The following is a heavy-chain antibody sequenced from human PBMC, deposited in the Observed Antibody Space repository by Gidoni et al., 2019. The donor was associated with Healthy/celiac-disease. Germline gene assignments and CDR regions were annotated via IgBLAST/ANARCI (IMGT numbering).Heavy chain of an antibody. CDR2: IWYDGSNK. Sequence: QVQLVESGGGVVQPGRSLRLSWAASGLPFSSYGMHWVRQAPGKGLEWVAVIWYDGSNKYYADSVKGRFTISRDNSKNTLYLQMNSLRAEDTAVYYCARDFGSGSYLFDYWGQGTLVTVSS. CDR1: GLPFSSYG. CDR3: ARDFGSGSYLFDY. D-gene: IGHD1-26*01. J-gene: IGHJ4*02. V-gene: IGHV3-33*01.